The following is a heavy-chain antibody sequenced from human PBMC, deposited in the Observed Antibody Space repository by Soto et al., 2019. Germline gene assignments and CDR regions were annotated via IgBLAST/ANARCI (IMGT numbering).Heavy chain of an antibody. CDR3: ARDPRRTGTPGYGMDV. J-gene: IGHJ6*02. D-gene: IGHD1-1*01. CDR2: INSDGSST. CDR1: GFTFSSYL. V-gene: IGHV3-74*01. Sequence: PGGSLRLSCTASGFTFSSYLMRWVRQAPGKGLVWVSRINSDGSSTSYADSVKGRFTISRDNAKNTLYLQMNSLRAEDTAVYYCARDPRRTGTPGYGMDVWGQGTTVTVSS.